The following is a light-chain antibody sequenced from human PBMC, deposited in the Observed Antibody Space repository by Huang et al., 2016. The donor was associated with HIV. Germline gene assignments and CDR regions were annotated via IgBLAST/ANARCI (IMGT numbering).Light chain of an antibody. V-gene: IGKV3-15*01. CDR1: QRVDVN. Sequence: EVMMTQSPATLSVSLGDKASLSCRASQRVDVNLAWYQQKPGQAPTLLIYGASDRATGISARFSGSGSGTDFTLTISSLQSEDSAVYFCQQYDKWPGTFGQGTRLQI. CDR3: QQYDKWPGT. CDR2: GAS. J-gene: IGKJ2*01.